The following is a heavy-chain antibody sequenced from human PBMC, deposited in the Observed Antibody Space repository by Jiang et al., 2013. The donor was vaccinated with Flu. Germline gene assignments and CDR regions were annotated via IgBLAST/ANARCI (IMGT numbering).Heavy chain of an antibody. D-gene: IGHD2-15*01. V-gene: IGHV7-4-1*02. J-gene: IGHJ6*02. CDR2: INTNTGNP. CDR3: ARFSRYCGGGGCYSLYGLDV. CDR1: GYTFSNFA. Sequence: QSGSELKKPGASVKVSCKASGYTFSNFAMTWVRQAPGQGLEWMGWINTNTGNPTYAQGFTGRFVFSLDTSVSTAYLQISSLKAEDTAVYYCARFSRYCGGGGCYSLYGLDVWGQGTTVTVSS.